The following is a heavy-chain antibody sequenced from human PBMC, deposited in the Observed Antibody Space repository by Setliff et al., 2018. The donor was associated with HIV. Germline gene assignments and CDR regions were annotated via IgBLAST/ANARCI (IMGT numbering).Heavy chain of an antibody. J-gene: IGHJ3*02. CDR2: ISSSSGTI. CDR3: ARSHYDSRGYYYRGDAFDI. Sequence: QPGGSLRLSCAASGFSFSIYEMNWVRQAPGKGLEWLSYISSSSGTILYVDSVQGRFTISRDNVKNSLYLQMNGLRAEDTAVYYCARSHYDSRGYYYRGDAFDIWGLGTMVTVS. V-gene: IGHV3-48*03. CDR1: GFSFSIYE. D-gene: IGHD3-22*01.